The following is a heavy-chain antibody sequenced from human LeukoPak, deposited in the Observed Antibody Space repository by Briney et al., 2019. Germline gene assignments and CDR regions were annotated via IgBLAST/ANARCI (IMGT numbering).Heavy chain of an antibody. CDR3: TTDGLPWDSIQLWPN. Sequence: PGGSLRLSCAASGFTSSGYAVHWVRQGPGKGLDWVAVISFDGSDQYYADSVKGRFTISRDDSKNTLYLQMNSLKAEDTAVYYCTTDGLPWDSIQLWPNWGQGTLVTVSS. D-gene: IGHD5-18*01. CDR2: ISFDGSDQ. CDR1: GFTSSGYA. J-gene: IGHJ4*02. V-gene: IGHV3-30*04.